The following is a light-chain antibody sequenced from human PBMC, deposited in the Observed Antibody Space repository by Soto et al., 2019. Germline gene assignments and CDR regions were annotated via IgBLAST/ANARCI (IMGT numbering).Light chain of an antibody. CDR1: QSVSSSY. Sequence: EIVFTQSPGTLALSLEERATLSCRASQSVSSSYLAWYQQNPGQAPRLLIYGASNRATGIPDRFSGSGSGTDFTLTISRLEPVDFAVYYCQQYGSSPLPFGGGTTV. J-gene: IGKJ4*01. CDR3: QQYGSSPLP. V-gene: IGKV3-20*01. CDR2: GAS.